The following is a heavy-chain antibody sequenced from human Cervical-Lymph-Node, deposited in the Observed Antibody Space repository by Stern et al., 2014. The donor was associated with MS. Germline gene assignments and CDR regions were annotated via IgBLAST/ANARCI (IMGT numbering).Heavy chain of an antibody. CDR2: IYYSGST. D-gene: IGHD3-22*01. CDR3: ARVKPNTYYYDSSGYWLDY. Sequence: VQLVESGPGLVKPSETLSLTCTVSGGSISSYYWSWIRQPPGKGLEWIGYIYYSGSTNYNPSLKSRVTISLDTSKNQFSLKLSSVTAADTAVYYCARVKPNTYYYDSSGYWLDYWGQGTLVTVSS. V-gene: IGHV4-59*01. CDR1: GGSISSYY. J-gene: IGHJ4*02.